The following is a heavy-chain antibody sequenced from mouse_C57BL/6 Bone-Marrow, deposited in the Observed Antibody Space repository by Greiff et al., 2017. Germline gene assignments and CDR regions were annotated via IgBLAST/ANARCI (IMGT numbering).Heavy chain of an antibody. CDR2: IPPNSGST. CDR3: ASPSGRSWFAY. V-gene: IGHV1-64*01. CDR1: GYTFTSYW. J-gene: IGHJ3*01. Sequence: VQLQQPGAELVKPGASVKLSCKASGYTFTSYWMHWVKQRPGQGLEWIGMIPPNSGSTNYNEKFKSKATLTVDKSSSTAYMQLSSLASEDSAVYYCASPSGRSWFAYWGQGTLVTVSA.